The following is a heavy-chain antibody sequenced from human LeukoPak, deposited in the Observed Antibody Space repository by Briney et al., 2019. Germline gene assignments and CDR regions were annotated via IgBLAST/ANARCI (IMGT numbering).Heavy chain of an antibody. CDR1: GFTFSSYG. CDR3: AKDKQLVRDGLFDY. V-gene: IGHV3-30*18. D-gene: IGHD6-6*01. CDR2: ISYDGSNK. J-gene: IGHJ4*02. Sequence: GGSLRLSCAASGFTFSSYGMHWVRQAPGKGLEWVAVISYDGSNKYYAASVKSRFTISGDNSKNTLYLQMNSLRAEETAVYYCAKDKQLVRDGLFDYWGQGTLVTVSS.